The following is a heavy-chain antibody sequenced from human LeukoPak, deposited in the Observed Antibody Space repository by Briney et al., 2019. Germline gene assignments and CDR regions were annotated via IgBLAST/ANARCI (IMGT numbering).Heavy chain of an antibody. CDR3: ARLGYSYGQVDY. CDR1: GGSISSSSYY. Sequence: KPSETLSLTCTVSGGSISSSSYYWGWIRQPPGEGLEWIGSIYYRGSTYYNPSLKSRVTISVDTSKNQFSLKLSSVTAADTAVYYCARLGYSYGQVDYWGQGTLVTVSS. V-gene: IGHV4-39*01. D-gene: IGHD5-18*01. J-gene: IGHJ4*02. CDR2: IYYRGST.